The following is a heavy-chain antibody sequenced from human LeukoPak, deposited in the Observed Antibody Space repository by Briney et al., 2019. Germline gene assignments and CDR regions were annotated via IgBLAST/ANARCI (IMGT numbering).Heavy chain of an antibody. J-gene: IGHJ5*02. CDR3: AGEGTAGTNLNWFDP. CDR1: GGSISSYY. CDR2: ISYSGST. V-gene: IGHV4-59*01. D-gene: IGHD1-1*01. Sequence: PSETPSLTCTVSGGSISSYYWSWIRQPPGKGLEWIGYISYSGSTNFNPSLTSRVTISVDTSKNQFSLKLSSVTAADTAVYYCAGEGTAGTNLNWFDPWGQGTLVTVSS.